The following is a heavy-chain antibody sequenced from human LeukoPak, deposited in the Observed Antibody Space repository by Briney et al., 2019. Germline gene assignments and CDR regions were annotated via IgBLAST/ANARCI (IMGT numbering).Heavy chain of an antibody. CDR1: GFIFSSYS. J-gene: IGHJ4*02. CDR3: ARDSPTYSSPHFDY. Sequence: GGSLRLSCAASGFIFSSYSMNWVRQAPGKGLECVSSISSSSSYIYYADSVKGRFTISRDNAKNSLYLQMNSLRAEDTAVYYCARDSPTYSSPHFDYWGQGTLVTVSS. D-gene: IGHD6-13*01. V-gene: IGHV3-21*01. CDR2: ISSSSSYI.